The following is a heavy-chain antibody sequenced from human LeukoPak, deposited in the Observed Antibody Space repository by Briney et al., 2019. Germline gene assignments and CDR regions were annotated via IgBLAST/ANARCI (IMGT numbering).Heavy chain of an antibody. V-gene: IGHV1-46*01. J-gene: IGHJ4*02. D-gene: IGHD5-18*01. CDR1: GYTFTSYY. CDR3: ARERQKGYSYGYGFDY. CDR2: INASGGST. Sequence: GASVKVSCKASGYTFTSYYMHWVRQAPGQGLEWMGIINASGGSTSYAQKLQGRVTMPRDTSTSTVYMELSSLRSEDTAVYYCARERQKGYSYGYGFDYWGQGTLVTVSS.